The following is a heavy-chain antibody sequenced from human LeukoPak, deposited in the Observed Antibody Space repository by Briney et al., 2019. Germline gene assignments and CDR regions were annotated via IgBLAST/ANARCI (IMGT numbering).Heavy chain of an antibody. CDR2: IYYSGST. CDR3: ARAEADYGDSYFDY. CDR1: GGSISSGGYY. V-gene: IGHV4-31*03. J-gene: IGHJ4*02. Sequence: PSETLSLTCTVSGGSISSGGYYWSWIRQHPGKGLEWIGYIYYSGSTYYNPSLKSRVTISVDTSKNQFSLKLSSVTAADTAVYYCARAEADYGDSYFDYWGQGTLVTVSS. D-gene: IGHD4-17*01.